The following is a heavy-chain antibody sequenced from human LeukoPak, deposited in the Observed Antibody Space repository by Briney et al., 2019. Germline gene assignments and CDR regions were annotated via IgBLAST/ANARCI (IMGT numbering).Heavy chain of an antibody. D-gene: IGHD2-8*01. CDR1: GFTFSSSG. Sequence: GRSLRLSCAASGFTFSSSGMHWVRQASGKGLEWVAVISYDGSNKYYADSVKGRFTFSRDNSKNTLYLQMNSLRAEDTAVYYCAKEYCSNSVCHSLDYWGQGTLVTVSS. J-gene: IGHJ4*02. V-gene: IGHV3-30*18. CDR2: ISYDGSNK. CDR3: AKEYCSNSVCHSLDY.